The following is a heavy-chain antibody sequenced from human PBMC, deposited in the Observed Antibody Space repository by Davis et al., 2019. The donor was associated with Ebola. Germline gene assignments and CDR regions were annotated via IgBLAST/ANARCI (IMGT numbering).Heavy chain of an antibody. CDR1: GFTFSSYG. V-gene: IGHV3-30*18. Sequence: GESLKISCAASGFTFSSYGMHWVRQAPGKGLEWVAVISYDGSNKYYADSVKGRFTISRDNSKNTLYLQMNSLRAEDTAVYYCAKDLYYYDSSGYGWFDPWGQGTLVTVSS. CDR2: ISYDGSNK. J-gene: IGHJ5*02. D-gene: IGHD3-22*01. CDR3: AKDLYYYDSSGYGWFDP.